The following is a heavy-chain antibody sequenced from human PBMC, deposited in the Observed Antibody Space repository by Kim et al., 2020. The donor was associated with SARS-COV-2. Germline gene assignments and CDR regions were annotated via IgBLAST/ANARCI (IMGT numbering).Heavy chain of an antibody. CDR3: EREGGPYFFYYIEV. CDR1: GYGFTDHS. V-gene: IGHV1-3*01. CDR2: IIGVNGHT. J-gene: IGHJ6*03. Sequence: ASVKVSCKTSGYGFTDHSIHWLRQAPGQRLEWMGWIIGVNGHTKYSQKFEGRVTITRDTSATTVYMELSSLRPEDTAVYYCEREGGPYFFYYIEVWGRGT. D-gene: IGHD3-16*01.